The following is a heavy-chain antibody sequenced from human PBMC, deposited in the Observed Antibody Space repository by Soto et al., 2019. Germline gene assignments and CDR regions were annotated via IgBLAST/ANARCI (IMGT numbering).Heavy chain of an antibody. V-gene: IGHV5-51*01. D-gene: IGHD2-15*01. CDR2: IYPGDSDT. Sequence: EVQLVQPGAEVKKPGESLKISCKASGYSFTSNWIGWVRQMPGKGLEWMGSIYPGDSDTRYSPSFQGQVTISADKSITTAYLQWGSLKASDTAMFYCVRTPAQAGRWYDYWGQGTLVTVSS. CDR1: GYSFTSNW. J-gene: IGHJ4*02. CDR3: VRTPAQAGRWYDY.